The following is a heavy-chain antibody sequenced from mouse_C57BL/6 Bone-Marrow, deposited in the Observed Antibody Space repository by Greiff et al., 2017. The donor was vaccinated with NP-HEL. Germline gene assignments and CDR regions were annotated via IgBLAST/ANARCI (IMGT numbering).Heavy chain of an antibody. D-gene: IGHD2-2*01. Sequence: QVQLQQPGAELVKPGASVKLSCKASGYTFTSYWMHWVKQRPGQGLEWIGMIHPNSGSTNYNEKFKSKATLTVDKSSSTAYMQLSSLTSDYSAVYYCAREGLRRPAWFAYWGQGTLVTVSA. CDR1: GYTFTSYW. V-gene: IGHV1-64*01. J-gene: IGHJ3*01. CDR2: IHPNSGST. CDR3: AREGLRRPAWFAY.